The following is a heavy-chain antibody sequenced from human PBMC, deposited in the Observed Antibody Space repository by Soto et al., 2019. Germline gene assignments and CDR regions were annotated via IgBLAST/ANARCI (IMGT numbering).Heavy chain of an antibody. CDR2: LYYSGST. D-gene: IGHD1-1*01. V-gene: IGHV4-39*01. CDR3: ARHDWNGVDY. Sequence: QMQLQESGPGLVKPSETLSLTCTVSGGSISRNSYYWGWIRQPPGKGLEWIGSLYYSGSTYYNPALQSRVTISVDTSKNQFSLKLSSVTAADTAVYYCARHDWNGVDYWGQGTLVTVSS. CDR1: GGSISRNSYY. J-gene: IGHJ4*02.